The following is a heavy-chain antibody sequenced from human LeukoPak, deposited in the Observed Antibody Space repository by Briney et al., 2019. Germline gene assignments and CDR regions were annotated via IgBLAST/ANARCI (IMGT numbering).Heavy chain of an antibody. CDR3: ASPSRGVVLDL. D-gene: IGHD2-15*01. CDR2: IYHSGST. Sequence: SETLSLTCAVSGGSISSSNWWSWVRQPPGKGLEWIGEIYHSGSTSYNPSLKSRVTISVDKSKNQFSLKLSSVTAADTAAYYCASPSRGVVLDLWGRGTLVTVSS. J-gene: IGHJ2*01. V-gene: IGHV4-4*02. CDR1: GGSISSSNW.